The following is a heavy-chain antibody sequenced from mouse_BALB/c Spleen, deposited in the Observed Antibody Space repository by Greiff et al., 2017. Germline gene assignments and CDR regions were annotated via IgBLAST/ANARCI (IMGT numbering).Heavy chain of an antibody. CDR2: IDTETGGT. D-gene: IGHD1-1*01. CDR3: TRSVNYLYAMDY. J-gene: IGHJ4*01. Sequence: QVQLKQSGAELVRPGASVTLSCKASGYTFTDYEMHWVKQTPVHGLEWIGAIDTETGGTAYNQKFKGKATLTADKSSSTAYMELRSLTSEDSAVYCCTRSVNYLYAMDYWGQGTSVTVSS. CDR1: GYTFTDYE. V-gene: IGHV1-15*01.